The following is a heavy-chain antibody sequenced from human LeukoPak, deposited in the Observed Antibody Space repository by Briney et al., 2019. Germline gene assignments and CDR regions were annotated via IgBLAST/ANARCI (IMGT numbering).Heavy chain of an antibody. V-gene: IGHV4-59*12. CDR1: GGSISSYY. CDR2: IYYSGST. J-gene: IGHJ6*02. CDR3: ARDADIVVVPAAKDGMDV. D-gene: IGHD2-2*01. Sequence: KASETLSLTCTVSGGSISSYYWSWIRQPPGKGLEWIGYIYYSGSTNYNPSLKSRVTISVDTSKNQFSLKLSSVTAADTAVYYCARDADIVVVPAAKDGMDVWGQGTTVTVSS.